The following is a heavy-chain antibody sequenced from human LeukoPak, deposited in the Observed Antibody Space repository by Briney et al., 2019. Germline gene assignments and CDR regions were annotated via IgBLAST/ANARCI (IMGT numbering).Heavy chain of an antibody. CDR3: ASTSTIFGVVHYYFDY. Sequence: PSQTLSLTCTVSGGSISSGSYYWSWIRQPAGKGLEWIGRIYTSGSTNYNPSLKSRVTISVDTSKNQFPLKLSSVTAADTAVYYCASTSTIFGVVHYYFDYWGQGTLVTVSS. D-gene: IGHD3-3*01. J-gene: IGHJ4*02. V-gene: IGHV4-61*02. CDR1: GGSISSGSYY. CDR2: IYTSGST.